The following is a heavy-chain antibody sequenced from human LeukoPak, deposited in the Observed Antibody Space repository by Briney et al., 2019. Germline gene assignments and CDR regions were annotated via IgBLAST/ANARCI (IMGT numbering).Heavy chain of an antibody. CDR3: AKRAGSGYSSSWYYFDY. D-gene: IGHD6-13*01. CDR2: ISSSGSTI. CDR1: GFTFSSYE. J-gene: IGHJ4*02. V-gene: IGHV3-48*03. Sequence: GGSLRLSCAASGFTFSSYEMNWVRQAPGKGLEWVSYISSSGSTIYYADSVKGRFTISRDNSKNTLYLQMNSLRAEDTAVYYCAKRAGSGYSSSWYYFDYWGQGTLVTVSS.